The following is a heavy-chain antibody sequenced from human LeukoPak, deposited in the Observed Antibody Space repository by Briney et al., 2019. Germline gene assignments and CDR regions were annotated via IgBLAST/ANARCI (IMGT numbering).Heavy chain of an antibody. CDR3: ARDTDYYDSKGGDFDY. CDR1: GGSFSGYY. CDR2: IYYSGST. Sequence: SETLSLTCGVYGGSFSGYYWSWIRQPPGKGLEWIGSIYYSGSTYYNPSLKSRVTISVDRSKNQFSLKLSSVTAADTAVYYCARDTDYYDSKGGDFDYWGQGTLVTVSS. J-gene: IGHJ4*02. D-gene: IGHD3-22*01. V-gene: IGHV4-34*01.